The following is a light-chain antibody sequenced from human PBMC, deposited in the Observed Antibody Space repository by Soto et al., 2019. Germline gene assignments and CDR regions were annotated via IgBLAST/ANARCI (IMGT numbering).Light chain of an antibody. V-gene: IGLV2-14*01. J-gene: IGLJ1*01. CDR3: SSYTSSITYV. Sequence: SALTQPASVSGSPRQSITISCTGTSSDVGGYNYVSWYQHHPGKAPKLMIYEVSNRPSGVSNRFSGSKSGNTASLTISGLQAEDEADYYCSSYTSSITYVFGAGTKVTVL. CDR1: SSDVGGYNY. CDR2: EVS.